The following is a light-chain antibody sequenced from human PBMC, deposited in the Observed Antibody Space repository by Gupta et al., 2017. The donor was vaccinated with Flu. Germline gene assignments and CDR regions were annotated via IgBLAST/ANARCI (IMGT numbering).Light chain of an antibody. Sequence: DIQMTQYPSSVSASVGDRVTLTCRASQSITNFLNWYQQRPGRAPKLLIHTASSLRSGVPSRFSGSGSGTDFTLTISTLQPEDFATYFCQQNYSNPLNFGGGTKVEIK. CDR3: QQNYSNPLN. V-gene: IGKV1-39*01. CDR2: TAS. J-gene: IGKJ4*01. CDR1: QSITNF.